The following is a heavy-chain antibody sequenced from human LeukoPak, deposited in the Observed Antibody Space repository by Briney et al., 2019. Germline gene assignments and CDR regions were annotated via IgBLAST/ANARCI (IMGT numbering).Heavy chain of an antibody. CDR2: IKQDGGVT. Sequence: PGGSLRLSCAASGFTFSSYWMSWVRQAPGKGLEWVAIIKQDGGVTDYVDSVKGRFTISRDNAENSLYLQMNSLRAEDTAVYYCAGQYGVIVVAGGQGTLVTVSS. J-gene: IGHJ4*02. V-gene: IGHV3-7*01. D-gene: IGHD3-22*01. CDR3: AGQYGVIVVA. CDR1: GFTFSSYW.